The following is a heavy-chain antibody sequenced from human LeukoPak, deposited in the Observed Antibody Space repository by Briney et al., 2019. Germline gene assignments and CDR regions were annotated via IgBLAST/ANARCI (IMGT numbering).Heavy chain of an antibody. CDR2: INHSGST. D-gene: IGHD3-16*01. Sequence: SETLSLTCAVYGGSFSGYSWSWIRQPPGKGLEWIGEINHSGSTNYNPSLKSRVTISVNTSKKQFSLKLSSVTAADTAVYYCARGRLLMWFDPWGQGTLVTVSS. J-gene: IGHJ5*02. V-gene: IGHV4-34*01. CDR1: GGSFSGYS. CDR3: ARGRLLMWFDP.